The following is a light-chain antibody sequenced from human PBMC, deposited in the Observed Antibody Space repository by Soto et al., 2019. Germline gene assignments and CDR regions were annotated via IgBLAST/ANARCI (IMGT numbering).Light chain of an antibody. V-gene: IGKV1-5*01. CDR3: KQYTSYSWT. Sequence: DIQITQSPSTLSAYVAQRVTITFRSSQSINSLLAWYQQKPGKAPQILIYDASTLKSGVPSRFSASGSGTEFTLIISSLQTDDFATYSCKQYTSYSWTFGKGTKVDIK. CDR1: QSINSL. CDR2: DAS. J-gene: IGKJ1*01.